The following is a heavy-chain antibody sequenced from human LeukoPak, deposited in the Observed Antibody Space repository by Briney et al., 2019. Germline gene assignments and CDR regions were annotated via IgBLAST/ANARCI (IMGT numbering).Heavy chain of an antibody. V-gene: IGHV3-30*02. J-gene: IGHJ3*02. Sequence: GGSLRLSCAASGFTFSSYGMHWVRQAPGKGLEWVAFIRYDGSNKYYADSVKGRFTISRDNSKNTLYLQMGSLRAEDMAVYYCARGSRQPYDSSGYLSGAFDIWGQGTMVTVSS. CDR3: ARGSRQPYDSSGYLSGAFDI. D-gene: IGHD3-22*01. CDR1: GFTFSSYG. CDR2: IRYDGSNK.